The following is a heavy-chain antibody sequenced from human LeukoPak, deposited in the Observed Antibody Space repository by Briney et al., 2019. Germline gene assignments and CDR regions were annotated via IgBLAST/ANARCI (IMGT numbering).Heavy chain of an antibody. V-gene: IGHV4-38-2*01. D-gene: IGHD1-26*01. CDR1: GYSISNTYY. J-gene: IGHJ4*02. CDR3: ARNSSGNYFDY. Sequence: SETLSLTCAVSGYSISNTYYWGWIRQPPGKELEWIGSIYNSGSTHYNPSLKSRVTISVDTSKNQFSLKLTSVTAADTAVYYRARNSSGNYFDYWGQGTLVTVSS. CDR2: IYNSGST.